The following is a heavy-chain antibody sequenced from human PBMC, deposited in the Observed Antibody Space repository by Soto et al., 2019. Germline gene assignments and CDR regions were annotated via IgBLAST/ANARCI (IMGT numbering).Heavy chain of an antibody. D-gene: IGHD2-21*01. CDR1: GFTFTTFG. V-gene: IGHV3-30*18. J-gene: IGHJ5*02. CDR3: AQGPDNCDDSNWYGP. CDR2: ITYDGSKK. Sequence: QVQLVESGGGVVQPGRSLRLSCAASGFTFTTFGIHWVRQAPGKGLECVAVITYDGSKKYSDSVKSRFTIYRDTSEHVFYMQLNSVSTDDTAVYYWAQGPDNCDDSNWYGPCGQGTLVTVSS.